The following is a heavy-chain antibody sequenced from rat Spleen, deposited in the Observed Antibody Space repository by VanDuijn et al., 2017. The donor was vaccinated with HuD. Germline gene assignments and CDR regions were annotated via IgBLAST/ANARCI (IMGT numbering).Heavy chain of an antibody. CDR2: ISTGGTNT. V-gene: IGHV5S13*01. CDR3: TRGYVMDA. J-gene: IGHJ4*01. CDR1: GFTFTNYD. Sequence: EVRLVASGGGLVQPGRSLKLSCAASGFTFTNYDMAWVRQAPTKGLEWIASISTGGTNTYYRGSVKGRFTISRDNAKNTQYLQMDSLRSEDTATYYCTRGYVMDAWGQGASVTVSS.